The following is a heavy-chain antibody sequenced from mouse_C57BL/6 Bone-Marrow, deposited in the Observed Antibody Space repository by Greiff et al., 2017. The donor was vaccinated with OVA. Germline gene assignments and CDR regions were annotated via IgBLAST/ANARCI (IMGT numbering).Heavy chain of an antibody. Sequence: EVMLVESGEGLVKPGGSLKLSCAASGFTFSSYAMSWVRQTPEKRLEWVAYISSGGDYIYYADTVKGRFTISRDNARNTLYLQMSSLKSEDTAMYYCTRDSTTVVATRAWFAYWGQGTLVTVSA. CDR1: GFTFSSYA. V-gene: IGHV5-9-1*02. J-gene: IGHJ3*01. CDR2: ISSGGDYI. CDR3: TRDSTTVVATRAWFAY. D-gene: IGHD1-1*01.